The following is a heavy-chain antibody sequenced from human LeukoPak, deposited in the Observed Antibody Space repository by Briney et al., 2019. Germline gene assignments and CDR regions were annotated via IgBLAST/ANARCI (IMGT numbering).Heavy chain of an antibody. CDR3: ATTSGYSSGWYDY. J-gene: IGHJ4*02. V-gene: IGHV1-2*02. D-gene: IGHD6-19*01. Sequence: ASVKVSCKASGYTFTGYYMHWVRQAPGQGLEWMGWINPNSGGTNYAQRVQGRVTMTRDTSISTAYMELSRLRSDDTAVYYCATTSGYSSGWYDYWDQGTLVTVSS. CDR1: GYTFTGYY. CDR2: INPNSGGT.